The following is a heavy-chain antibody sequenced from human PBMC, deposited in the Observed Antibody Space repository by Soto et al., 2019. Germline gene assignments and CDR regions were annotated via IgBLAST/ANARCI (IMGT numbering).Heavy chain of an antibody. CDR1: GGSISSGGYY. J-gene: IGHJ4*02. CDR2: IYYSGST. V-gene: IGHV4-31*03. D-gene: IGHD1-26*01. Sequence: TLSLTCTVSGGSISSGGYYGSWIRQHPGKGLEWIGYIYYSGSTYYNPSLKSRVTISVDKSKNQFSLKLSSVTAADTAVYYCARAPSSGSYFDYWGQGTLVTVSS. CDR3: ARAPSSGSYFDY.